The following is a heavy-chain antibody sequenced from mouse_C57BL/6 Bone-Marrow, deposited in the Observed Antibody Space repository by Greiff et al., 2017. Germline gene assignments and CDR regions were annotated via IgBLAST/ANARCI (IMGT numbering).Heavy chain of an antibody. V-gene: IGHV1-69*01. Sequence: QVHLQQPGAELVMPGASVKLSCTASGYTFTSYWMHWVKQRPGQGLEWIGEIDPSDSYTNYNQKFKGKSTLTEDKSSSTTYLQLSSLTSEDSAVYDCANPLAYWGQGTLVTVSA. CDR3: ANPLAY. CDR1: GYTFTSYW. J-gene: IGHJ3*01. CDR2: IDPSDSYT.